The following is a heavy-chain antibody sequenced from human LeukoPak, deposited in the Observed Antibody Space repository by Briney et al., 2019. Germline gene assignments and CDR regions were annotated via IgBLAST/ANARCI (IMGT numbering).Heavy chain of an antibody. J-gene: IGHJ4*02. V-gene: IGHV3-21*01. D-gene: IGHD6-19*01. CDR2: ITCPVGRM. CDR1: GFTFSSYS. Sequence: GGSLRLSCAASGFTFSSYSMNWVRQAPGKGGEWGSSITCPVGRMSYAHSLKGRITISRDNARSTLYLQMNSLRAEDTAVYYCATDGRSSGWYGFDYWGQGILVTVSS. CDR3: ATDGRSSGWYGFDY.